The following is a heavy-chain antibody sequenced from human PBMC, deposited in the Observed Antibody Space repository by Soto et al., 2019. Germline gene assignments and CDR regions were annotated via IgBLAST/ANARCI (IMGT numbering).Heavy chain of an antibody. V-gene: IGHV4-39*07. CDR3: ARGMTIFGVARNAFEI. Sequence: ASETLSVTCTVSGGSITCSTCFWGWIRHPPGKGLEWIGTVHDSGRTYLSPSLKSRVTISVDTSKNQFSLKLSSVTAGDTAVYYCARGMTIFGVARNAFEIWGQGTMVTVSS. J-gene: IGHJ3*02. CDR2: VHDSGRT. D-gene: IGHD3-3*01. CDR1: GGSITCSTCF.